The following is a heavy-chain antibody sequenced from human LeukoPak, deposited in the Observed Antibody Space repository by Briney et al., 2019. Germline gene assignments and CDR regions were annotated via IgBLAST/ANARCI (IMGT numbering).Heavy chain of an antibody. CDR2: INHSGST. J-gene: IGHJ4*02. Sequence: SETLSLTCAVYGGSFSGYYWSWIRQPPGKGLEWIGEINHSGSTNYNPSLKSRVTISVDTSKNQFSLKLSSVTAADTAVYYCARGVVRGVIRSSYVGYFDYWGQGTLVTVSS. D-gene: IGHD3-10*01. CDR1: GGSFSGYY. CDR3: ARGVVRGVIRSSYVGYFDY. V-gene: IGHV4-34*01.